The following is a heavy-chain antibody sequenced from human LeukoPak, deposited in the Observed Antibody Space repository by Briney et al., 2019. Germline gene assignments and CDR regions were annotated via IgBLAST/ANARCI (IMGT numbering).Heavy chain of an antibody. Sequence: PGGSLRLSCAASGFTFDDYAMHWVRQAPGKGLEWVSGISWNSGSIGYADSVKGRFTISRDNAKNSLYLQMDSLRAEDTALYYCGRDLSGWYGPDYWGQGTLVTVSS. D-gene: IGHD6-19*01. J-gene: IGHJ4*02. CDR1: GFTFDDYA. CDR3: GRDLSGWYGPDY. V-gene: IGHV3-9*01. CDR2: ISWNSGSI.